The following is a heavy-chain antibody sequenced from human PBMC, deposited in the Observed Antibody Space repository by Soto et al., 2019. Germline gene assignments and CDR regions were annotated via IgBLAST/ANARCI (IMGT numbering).Heavy chain of an antibody. D-gene: IGHD4-17*01. CDR3: ARLSYGDYGEGYFDY. J-gene: IGHJ4*02. V-gene: IGHV4-39*01. CDR2: IYYSGST. CDR1: GGSISSSSYY. Sequence: LSLTCTVSGGSISSSSYYWGWIRQPPGKGLEWIGSIYYSGSTYYNPSLKSRVTISVDTSKNQFSLKLSSVTAADTAVYYCARLSYGDYGEGYFDYWGQGTLVTVSS.